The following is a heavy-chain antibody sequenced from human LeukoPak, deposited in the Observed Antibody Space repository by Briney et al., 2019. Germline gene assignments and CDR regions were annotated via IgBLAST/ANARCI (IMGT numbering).Heavy chain of an antibody. V-gene: IGHV3-30*03. D-gene: IGHD6-19*01. CDR1: GFTFSSYG. CDR3: ARDRFFGAVAGYDAFDI. J-gene: IGHJ3*02. Sequence: PGGSLRLSCAASGFTFSSYGMHWVRQAPGKGLEWVAVISYDGSNKYYADSVKGRLTISRDNSKNTLYLQMNSLRAEDTAVYYCARDRFFGAVAGYDAFDIWGQGTMVTVSS. CDR2: ISYDGSNK.